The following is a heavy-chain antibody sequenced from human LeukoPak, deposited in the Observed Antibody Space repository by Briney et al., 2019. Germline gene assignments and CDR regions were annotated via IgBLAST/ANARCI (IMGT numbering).Heavy chain of an antibody. Sequence: GGSLRLSCAASGFTFSSYAMSWVRQAPGKGLEWVSAISGSGGSTYYADSVKGRFTISRDNSKNTLYLQMNSLGAEDTAIYYCAKGDYGGNSGSFFDYWGQGTLVTVSS. V-gene: IGHV3-23*01. J-gene: IGHJ4*02. CDR2: ISGSGGST. D-gene: IGHD4-23*01. CDR1: GFTFSSYA. CDR3: AKGDYGGNSGSFFDY.